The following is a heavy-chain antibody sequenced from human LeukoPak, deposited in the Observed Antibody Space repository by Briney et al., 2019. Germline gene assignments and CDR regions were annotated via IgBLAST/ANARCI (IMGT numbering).Heavy chain of an antibody. CDR1: GDSISGYY. Sequence: SETLSLTCTVFGDSISGYYWSWIRQTPGKGLEWIAYIHTNGNSNYNPSLKSRVTISVDTSKNQFSLRLNSVTAAGTAIYYCARGYYDSSGYSNPFDYWGQGTLVTVSS. CDR2: IHTNGNS. CDR3: ARGYYDSSGYSNPFDY. J-gene: IGHJ4*02. D-gene: IGHD3-22*01. V-gene: IGHV4-4*09.